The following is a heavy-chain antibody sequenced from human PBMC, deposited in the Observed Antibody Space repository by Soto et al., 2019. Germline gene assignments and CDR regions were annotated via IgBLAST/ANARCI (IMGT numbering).Heavy chain of an antibody. CDR2: IYYSGST. CDR3: ARDPGARYFDWLLGGMDV. V-gene: IGHV4-30-4*01. Sequence: PSETLSLTCTVSGGSISSGDYYWSWIRQPPGKGLEWIGYIYYSGSTYYNPSLKSRVTISVDTSKNQFSLKLSSVTAADTAVYYCARDPGARYFDWLLGGMDVWGQGTTVTVSS. CDR1: GGSISSGDYY. J-gene: IGHJ6*02. D-gene: IGHD3-9*01.